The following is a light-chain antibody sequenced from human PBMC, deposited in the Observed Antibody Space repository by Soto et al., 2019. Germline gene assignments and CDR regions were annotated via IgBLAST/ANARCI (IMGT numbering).Light chain of an antibody. J-gene: IGKJ4*01. Sequence: EIVMTQSPATLSVSPGERATLSCRASQSISSSLAWYQQKPGQAPRLPIYGASTRATGVPARFSGSGSGTEFALTIGSLQSEDFAVYYCEQCYNWPLTFGGGTKVEIK. V-gene: IGKV3-15*01. CDR2: GAS. CDR3: EQCYNWPLT. CDR1: QSISSS.